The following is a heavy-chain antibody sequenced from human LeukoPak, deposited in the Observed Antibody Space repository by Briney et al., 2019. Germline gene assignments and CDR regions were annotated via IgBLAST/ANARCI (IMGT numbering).Heavy chain of an antibody. J-gene: IGHJ6*02. CDR3: ARDDSHSGWYVYYYYYYGMDV. D-gene: IGHD6-19*01. CDR1: GFTFSSYW. CDR2: IKQDGSEK. Sequence: PGGSLRLSCAASGFTFSSYWMSWVRQAPGKGLEWVPNIKQDGSEKYYVDSVKGRFTISRDNAKNSLYLQMNSLRAEDTAVYYCARDDSHSGWYVYYYYYYGMDVWGQGTTVTVSS. V-gene: IGHV3-7*01.